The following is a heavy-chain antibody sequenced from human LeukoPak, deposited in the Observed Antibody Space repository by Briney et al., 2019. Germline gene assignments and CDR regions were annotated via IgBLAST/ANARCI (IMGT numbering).Heavy chain of an antibody. Sequence: SETLSLTCTVSGGSVSSSTYYWGWIRQPPGKGLEWLGSIYYSGSTYYNPSLKSRVTISVDTSKNQFSLKLSSVTAADTAVYYCARDRGSSSWYRYFDYWGQGTLVTVSS. CDR2: IYYSGST. CDR1: GGSVSSSTYY. V-gene: IGHV4-39*07. CDR3: ARDRGSSSWYRYFDY. J-gene: IGHJ4*02. D-gene: IGHD6-13*01.